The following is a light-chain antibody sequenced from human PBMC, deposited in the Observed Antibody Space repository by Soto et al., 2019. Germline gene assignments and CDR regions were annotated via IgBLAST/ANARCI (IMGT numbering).Light chain of an antibody. CDR2: DTS. V-gene: IGKV3-15*01. CDR3: QPYNNWPLT. Sequence: EIVMTQSPATLSVSPGERATLSCRASQSVSSNLAWYQQKPGQAPRLLIYDTSTRATGVPTRFSGSRSGAEFTLTTNILQSEDFAVYYCQPYNNWPLTFGGGTKVDIK. CDR1: QSVSSN. J-gene: IGKJ4*01.